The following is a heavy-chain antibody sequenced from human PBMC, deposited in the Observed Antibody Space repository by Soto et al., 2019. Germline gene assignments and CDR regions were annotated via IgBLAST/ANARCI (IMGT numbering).Heavy chain of an antibody. CDR1: GFTFSSYS. J-gene: IGHJ3*02. V-gene: IGHV3-21*01. CDR2: ISSSSIYI. Sequence: PGGSLRLSCAAYGFTFSSYSMNWVRQAPGKEKKGASSISSSSIYIYYADSVKGRFTISRDNAKNSLYLQMNSLRAEDTFVYYCAREIILVGATEGAFVILGHGTMVTVSS. D-gene: IGHD1-26*01. CDR3: AREIILVGATEGAFVI.